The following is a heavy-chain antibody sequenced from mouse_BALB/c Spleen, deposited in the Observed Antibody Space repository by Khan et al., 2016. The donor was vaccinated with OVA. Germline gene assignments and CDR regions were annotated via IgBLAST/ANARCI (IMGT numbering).Heavy chain of an antibody. Sequence: VQLKQSGPGLVKPSPSLSLSCTVSGYSITSYYAWYLIRQSPENLLWMIGYIPYSGVTNYTPSFKSRTSITPDTSENPSFLQLKSVTTEDTATYYCARGNYYGYYFDYWGQGTTLTVSS. V-gene: IGHV3-2*02. CDR1: GYSITSYYA. CDR3: ARGNYYGYYFDY. J-gene: IGHJ2*01. D-gene: IGHD1-1*01. CDR2: IPYSGVT.